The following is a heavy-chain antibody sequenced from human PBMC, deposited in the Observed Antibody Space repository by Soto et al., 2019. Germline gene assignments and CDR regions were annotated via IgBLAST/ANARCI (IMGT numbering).Heavy chain of an antibody. CDR1: GGSISSYY. CDR3: ARGITGTWGRPYFHY. Sequence: SETLSLTCTVSGGSISSYYWSWIRQPPGNGLEWIGYIYYSGSTNYNPSLKSRVTISVDTSKNQFSLKLSSVTAADTAVYYCARGITGTWGRPYFHYWGQGTLVTVSS. D-gene: IGHD1-7*01. J-gene: IGHJ4*02. V-gene: IGHV4-59*08. CDR2: IYYSGST.